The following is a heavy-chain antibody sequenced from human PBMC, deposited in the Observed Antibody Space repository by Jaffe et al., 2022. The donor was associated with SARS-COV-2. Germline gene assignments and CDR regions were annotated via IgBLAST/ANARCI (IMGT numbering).Heavy chain of an antibody. J-gene: IGHJ4*02. CDR1: GYTFTSYG. V-gene: IGHV1-18*01. D-gene: IGHD6-13*01. CDR2: ISAYNGNT. Sequence: QVQLVQSGAEVKKPGASVKVSCKASGYTFTSYGISWVRQAPGQGLEWMGWISAYNGNTKYAQKLQGRVTMTTDTSTNTAYMEVRSLRSDDTAVFYCARDHKYTSSWYGAIQLDYWGQGTLVTVSS. CDR3: ARDHKYTSSWYGAIQLDY.